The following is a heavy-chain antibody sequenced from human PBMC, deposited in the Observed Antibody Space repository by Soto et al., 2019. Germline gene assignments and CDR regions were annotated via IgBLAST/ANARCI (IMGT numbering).Heavy chain of an antibody. J-gene: IGHJ4*02. CDR3: AKVSSSWYAGFFDL. V-gene: IGHV3-23*01. D-gene: IGHD6-13*01. CDR2: IGGSGGST. Sequence: GGSLRLSCAASGFTFGSYAMNWVRQAPGKGLEWVSAIGGSGGSTYYAGSVKGRFTISRANSKNTLYLQIHTLRAEDTAVYYCAKVSSSWYAGFFDLWGQGTLVTVSS. CDR1: GFTFGSYA.